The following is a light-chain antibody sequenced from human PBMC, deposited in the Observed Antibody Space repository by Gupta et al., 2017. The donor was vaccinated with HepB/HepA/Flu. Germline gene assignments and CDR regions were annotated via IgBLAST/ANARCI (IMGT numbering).Light chain of an antibody. CDR3: QQYGSSPRT. CDR2: GAS. J-gene: IGKJ1*01. Sequence: IVLTLSPGTLSLSPGERATLSCRASQSVSSSYLAWYQQKPGQAPSLLIYGASSRATGIPDRLSGSGSGTDFILTISRLELEDFAVYYCQQYGSSPRTFGQWTKVEIK. V-gene: IGKV3-20*01. CDR1: QSVSSSY.